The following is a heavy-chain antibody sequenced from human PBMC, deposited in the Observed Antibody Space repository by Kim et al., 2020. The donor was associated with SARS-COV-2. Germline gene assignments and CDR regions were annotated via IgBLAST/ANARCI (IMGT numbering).Heavy chain of an antibody. Sequence: ASVKVSCKASGYTFTGYYMHWVRQAPGRGLEWMGWINPNSGGTNYAQKFQGWVTMTRDTSISTAYMELSRLRSDDTAVYYCARSAGGVPAALDYWGQGTLGTVSS. D-gene: IGHD2-2*01. CDR1: GYTFTGYY. V-gene: IGHV1-2*04. J-gene: IGHJ4*02. CDR3: ARSAGGVPAALDY. CDR2: INPNSGGT.